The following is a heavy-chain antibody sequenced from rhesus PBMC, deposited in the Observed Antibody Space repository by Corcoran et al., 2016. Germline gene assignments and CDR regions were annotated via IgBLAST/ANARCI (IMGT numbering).Heavy chain of an antibody. CDR1: GYSISSGYG. Sequence: QVQLQESGPGLVKPSETLSLTCAVSGYSISSGYGWSWIRQPPGKGLEGIGDNDGSSGSTNYNPCLKSRVTISKDTSKNQFSLKLSSVTAADTAVYYCARDRGGTGSLDVWGRGVLVTVSS. CDR2: NDGSSGST. V-gene: IGHV4-127*01. J-gene: IGHJ5-2*02. D-gene: IGHD1-14*01. CDR3: ARDRGGTGSLDV.